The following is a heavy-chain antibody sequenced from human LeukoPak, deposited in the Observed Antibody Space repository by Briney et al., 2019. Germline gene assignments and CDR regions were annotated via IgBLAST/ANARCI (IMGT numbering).Heavy chain of an antibody. J-gene: IGHJ6*03. D-gene: IGHD3-16*01. CDR2: IYYSGST. V-gene: IGHV4-59*12. Sequence: SETLSLTCTVSGGSISSYYWSWIRQPPGKGLEWIGYIYYSGSTNYNPSLKSRVTISVDTSKNQFSLKLSSVTAADTAVYYCARRLRFYYYYIDVWGKGTTVTISS. CDR1: GGSISSYY. CDR3: ARRLRFYYYYIDV.